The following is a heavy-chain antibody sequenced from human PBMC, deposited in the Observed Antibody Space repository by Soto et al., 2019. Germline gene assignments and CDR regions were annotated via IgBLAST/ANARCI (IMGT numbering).Heavy chain of an antibody. CDR2: IYYSGST. J-gene: IGHJ4*02. V-gene: IGHV4-31*03. CDR1: GGSISSGGYY. Sequence: SETLSLTCTVSGGSISSGGYYWSWIRRHPGKGLEWIGYIYYSGSTYYNPSLKSRVTISVDTSKNQFSLKLTSVTAADTAVYYCARVPFGSNGVTYFDYWGQGTLVTVSS. CDR3: ARVPFGSNGVTYFDY. D-gene: IGHD1-26*01.